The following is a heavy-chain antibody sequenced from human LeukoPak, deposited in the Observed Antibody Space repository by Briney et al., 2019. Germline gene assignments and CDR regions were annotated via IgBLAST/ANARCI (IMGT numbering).Heavy chain of an antibody. CDR3: ARDWLGYCSSTSCMGIDP. V-gene: IGHV1-18*01. D-gene: IGHD2-2*01. Sequence: GASVKVSCKASGYTFTSYGISWVRQAPGQGLEWMGWISAYNGNTNYAQKLQGRVTMTTDTSTSTAYMELRSLRSDDTAVYYCARDWLGYCSSTSCMGIDPWGQGTLVTASS. CDR2: ISAYNGNT. CDR1: GYTFTSYG. J-gene: IGHJ5*02.